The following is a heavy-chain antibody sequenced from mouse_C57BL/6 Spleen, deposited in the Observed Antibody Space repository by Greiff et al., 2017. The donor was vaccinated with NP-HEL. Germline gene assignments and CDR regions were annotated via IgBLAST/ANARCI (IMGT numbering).Heavy chain of an antibody. Sequence: EVHLVESEGGLVQPGSSMKLSCTASGFTFSDYYMAWVRQVPEKGLEWVANINYDGSSTYYLDSLKSRFIISRDNAKNILYLQMSSLKSEDTATYYCARFYDGYLFDYWGQGTTLTVSS. CDR2: INYDGSST. CDR3: ARFYDGYLFDY. V-gene: IGHV5-16*01. J-gene: IGHJ2*01. CDR1: GFTFSDYY. D-gene: IGHD2-3*01.